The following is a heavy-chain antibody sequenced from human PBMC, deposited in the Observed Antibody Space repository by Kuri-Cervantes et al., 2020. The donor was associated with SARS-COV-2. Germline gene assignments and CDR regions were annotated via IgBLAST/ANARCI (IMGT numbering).Heavy chain of an antibody. Sequence: SETLSLTCTVSGGSISSSSYYWGWVRQPPGKGLEWIGSIFYTGSSYYNPSLKSRVTMSVDTSKNQFSLRVRSVTAADTTVYYCARHPRFGEPLYAFEIWGQGTMVTVSS. V-gene: IGHV4-39*01. CDR2: IFYTGSS. CDR3: ARHPRFGEPLYAFEI. J-gene: IGHJ3*02. D-gene: IGHD3-16*01. CDR1: GGSISSSSYY.